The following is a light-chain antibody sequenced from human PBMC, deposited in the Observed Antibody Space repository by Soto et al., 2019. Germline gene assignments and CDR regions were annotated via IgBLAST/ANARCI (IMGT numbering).Light chain of an antibody. CDR3: MQALQTPYT. J-gene: IGKJ2*01. V-gene: IGKV2-28*01. CDR1: QRLLHSNGNNF. Sequence: EIVMTQSPPSLTVTPGEPASISCRSSQRLLHSNGNNFLDWYLQKPGQSPQLLIYLGFNRASGVPDRVSGSGAGTDFTLKISRVEAEDVGVYYCMQALQTPYTLGQGTKLEIK. CDR2: LGF.